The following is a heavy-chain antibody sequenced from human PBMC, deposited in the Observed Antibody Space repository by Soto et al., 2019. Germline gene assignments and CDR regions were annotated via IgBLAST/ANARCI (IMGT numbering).Heavy chain of an antibody. D-gene: IGHD2-2*01. Sequence: EVQLLESGGGLVQPGGSLRLSCAASRFTFSSYAMSWVRQAPGKGLEWVSTISGSGGTTYYADSVKGRFTISRDNSHNTLYLQINSLRAEDTAVYYCAKDIVVVSGAISRILWFDPWGQGSLVTVSS. CDR3: AKDIVVVSGAISRILWFDP. J-gene: IGHJ5*02. V-gene: IGHV3-23*01. CDR1: RFTFSSYA. CDR2: ISGSGGTT.